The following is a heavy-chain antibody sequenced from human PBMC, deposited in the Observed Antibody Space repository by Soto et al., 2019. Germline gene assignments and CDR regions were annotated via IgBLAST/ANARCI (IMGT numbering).Heavy chain of an antibody. CDR3: ANGLAVAGTSYYFDS. CDR1: GCNFSIYA. CDR2: INNSGGGT. V-gene: IGHV3-23*01. D-gene: IGHD6-19*01. J-gene: IGHJ4*02. Sequence: GGSLRLSCAASGCNFSIYAISWVRQAPGKGLEWVSTINNSGGGTYYADSVKGRFTISRDNSRNTLYLQMNSLRAEDTAVYYCANGLAVAGTSYYFDSWGQGTLVTVSS.